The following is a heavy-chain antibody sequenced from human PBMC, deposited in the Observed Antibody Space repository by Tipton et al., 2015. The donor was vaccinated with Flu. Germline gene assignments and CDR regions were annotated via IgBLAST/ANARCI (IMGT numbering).Heavy chain of an antibody. Sequence: SLRLSCAASGFSFTNYAMHWVRRAPGKGLEWLAVVKHDGSNQYYADSVKGRFTISRDIFKNTLYLQMNSLRVEDTAIYYCAKDATGTSWYYADYWGQGTLVSVSS. J-gene: IGHJ4*02. CDR1: GFSFTNYA. V-gene: IGHV3-30*18. D-gene: IGHD6-13*01. CDR3: AKDATGTSWYYADY. CDR2: VKHDGSNQ.